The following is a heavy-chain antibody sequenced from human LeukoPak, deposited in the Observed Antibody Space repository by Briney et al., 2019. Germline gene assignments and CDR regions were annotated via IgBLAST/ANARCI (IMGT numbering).Heavy chain of an antibody. D-gene: IGHD2/OR15-2a*01. J-gene: IGHJ4*02. Sequence: PSETLSLTCTVSGGSITSYYWSWVRQPPGKGLEWIGYLYHTGSTSYNPSLKRRVSLSADTSKNQFSLRLRSVTAADTAVYYCARTTASTPTTLDFWGRGTLVTVSS. CDR2: LYHTGST. CDR3: ARTTASTPTTLDF. CDR1: GGSITSYY. V-gene: IGHV4-59*01.